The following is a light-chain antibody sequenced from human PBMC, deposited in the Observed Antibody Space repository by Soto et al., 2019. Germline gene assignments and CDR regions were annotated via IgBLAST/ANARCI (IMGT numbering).Light chain of an antibody. CDR1: SSDVGGYNF. CDR3: NSYAGSNIVV. Sequence: QSVLTQPPSASGSPGQSVTISCTGTSSDVGGYNFVSWYQQHPGKAPKLMIYEVSERPSGVPDRFSGSKSGNTASLTVSGLQAEDEADYYCNSYAGSNIVVFGGGTKVTVL. J-gene: IGLJ2*01. V-gene: IGLV2-8*01. CDR2: EVS.